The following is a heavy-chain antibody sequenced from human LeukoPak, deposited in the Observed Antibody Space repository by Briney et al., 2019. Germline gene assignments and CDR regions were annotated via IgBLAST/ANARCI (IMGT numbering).Heavy chain of an antibody. J-gene: IGHJ5*02. CDR2: INPNSGGT. V-gene: IGHV1-2*02. CDR3: ARDNYYDFWSGYSTHANNWFDP. D-gene: IGHD3-3*01. Sequence: ASVKVSCKASGYTFTGYYMHWVRQAPGQGLEWMGWINPNSGGTNYAQKFQGRVTMTRDTSISTAYMELSRLGSDDTAVYYCARDNYYDFWSGYSTHANNWFDPWGQGTLVTVSS. CDR1: GYTFTGYY.